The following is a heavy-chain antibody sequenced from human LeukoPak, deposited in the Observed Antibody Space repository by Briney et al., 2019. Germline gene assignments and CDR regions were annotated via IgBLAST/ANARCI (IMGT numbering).Heavy chain of an antibody. CDR1: GFTVSDTY. V-gene: IGHV3-53*01. D-gene: IGHD3-22*01. CDR3: ARDERSYDGSGRLIAEYFQH. Sequence: GGSLRLSCAASGFTVSDTYMSWVRQAPGKGLEWVSFIYSAGSTYYADSVKGRFTISRDNSKNTLYLQMNSLRAEDTAVYYCARDERSYDGSGRLIAEYFQHRGQGTLVTVSS. J-gene: IGHJ1*01. CDR2: IYSAGST.